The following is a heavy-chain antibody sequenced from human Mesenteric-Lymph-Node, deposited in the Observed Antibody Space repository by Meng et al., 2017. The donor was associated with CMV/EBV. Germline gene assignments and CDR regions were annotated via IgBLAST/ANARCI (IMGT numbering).Heavy chain of an antibody. Sequence: GGPLRLSCAASNFAFGTYSMNWVRQAPGKGLEWVSLISSSSNYKYYPDSVKGRFTISRDNSANSLYLQMNSLRAEDTGIYYCARGRKSCNKVNCHPYYFDYWGQGALVTVS. CDR2: ISSSSNYK. CDR1: NFAFGTYS. CDR3: ARGRKSCNKVNCHPYYFDY. J-gene: IGHJ4*02. D-gene: IGHD2/OR15-2a*01. V-gene: IGHV3-21*01.